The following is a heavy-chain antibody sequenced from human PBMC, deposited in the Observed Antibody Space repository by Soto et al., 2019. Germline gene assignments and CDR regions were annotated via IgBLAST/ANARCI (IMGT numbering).Heavy chain of an antibody. V-gene: IGHV3-30*03. D-gene: IGHD3-22*01. Sequence: QLQLVESGGGVVQPGRSLRLSCTASGFTFSSYAMHWVRQAPGKGLEWVAIMSYDGRNKYYADSVKGRLTISRDNSKNTLYLQMNSLRSEDTAVYYCARDRYRYYYATSGHLYYYGMDVWGHGTTVTVSS. J-gene: IGHJ6*02. CDR1: GFTFSSYA. CDR2: MSYDGRNK. CDR3: ARDRYRYYYATSGHLYYYGMDV.